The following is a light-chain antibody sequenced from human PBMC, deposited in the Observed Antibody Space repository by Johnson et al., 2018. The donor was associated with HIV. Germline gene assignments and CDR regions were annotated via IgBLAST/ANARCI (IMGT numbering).Light chain of an antibody. CDR1: VSNIESYF. CDR3: GTWDSSLSALYV. J-gene: IGLJ1*01. CDR2: DNN. Sequence: QAVLTQPPSVSAAPGQTVNISCSGNVSNIESYFVSWYQQLPGTAPKLLIYDNNKRPSGIPDRFSGSKSGTSATLGTTGLQTGDEADYYCGTWDSSLSALYVFGTGTKVTVL. V-gene: IGLV1-51*01.